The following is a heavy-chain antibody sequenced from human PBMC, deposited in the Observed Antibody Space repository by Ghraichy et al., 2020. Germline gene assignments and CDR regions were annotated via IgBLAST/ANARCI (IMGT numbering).Heavy chain of an antibody. V-gene: IGHV3-48*01. J-gene: IGHJ6*02. CDR3: ARPAHYYEGYYYYYGMDV. CDR2: ISSSSSTI. Sequence: GGSLRLSCAASGFTFSSYSMNWVRQAPGKGLEWVSYISSSSSTIYYADSVKGRFTISRDNAKNSLYLQMNSLRAEDTAVYYCARPAHYYEGYYYYYGMDVWGQGTTVTVSS. D-gene: IGHD3-22*01. CDR1: GFTFSSYS.